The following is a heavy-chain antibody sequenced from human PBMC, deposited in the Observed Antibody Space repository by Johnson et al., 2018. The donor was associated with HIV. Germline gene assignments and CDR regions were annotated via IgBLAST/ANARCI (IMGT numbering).Heavy chain of an antibody. V-gene: IGHV3-66*02. D-gene: IGHD2-15*01. Sequence: MLLVESGGGLVQPGGSLRLSCAASGFTISGFYMSWVRQAPGKVPEWLSVVSSGGTSYYADSVRGRFTVSRDNSKNTLYLQMSSLRAEDTAVYYCAKEEDIWRLGLYRAFDIWGQGTMVTVSS. CDR3: AKEEDIWRLGLYRAFDI. J-gene: IGHJ3*02. CDR1: GFTISGFY. CDR2: VSSGGTS.